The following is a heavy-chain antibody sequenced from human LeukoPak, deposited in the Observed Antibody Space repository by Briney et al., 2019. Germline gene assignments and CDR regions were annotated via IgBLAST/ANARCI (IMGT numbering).Heavy chain of an antibody. J-gene: IGHJ4*02. CDR1: GFTFSSYE. Sequence: GGSLRLSCAASGFTFSSYEMNWVRQAPGKGLEWVSYISSSGSTKFYADSVRGRFTISRDNAKFSLFLQMNSLRAEDTAVYYCASGYSGSHYSSFDYWGQGTLVTVSS. D-gene: IGHD1-26*01. CDR2: ISSSGSTK. V-gene: IGHV3-48*03. CDR3: ASGYSGSHYSSFDY.